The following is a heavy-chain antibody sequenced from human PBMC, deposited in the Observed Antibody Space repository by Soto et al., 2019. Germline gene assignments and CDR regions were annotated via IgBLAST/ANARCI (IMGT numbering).Heavy chain of an antibody. CDR2: ISAGGGST. D-gene: IGHD4-17*01. CDR3: AHPRGYGVFDAYDI. CDR1: GYTFTSHY. J-gene: IGHJ3*02. Sequence: GASVKVSCKASGYTFTSHYMHWVRQAPGKGLEWVSAISAGGGSTYYADSVKGRFTISRDNSINTLYLQMNSLRTEDTAVYYCAHPRGYGVFDAYDIWGQGAMVTVSS. V-gene: IGHV3-23*01.